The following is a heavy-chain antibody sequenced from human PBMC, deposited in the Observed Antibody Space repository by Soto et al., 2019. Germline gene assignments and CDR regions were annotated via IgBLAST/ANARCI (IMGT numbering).Heavy chain of an antibody. CDR2: ISSSGRTI. CDR3: AREDGYNYSPYYYYYYGMDV. Sequence: QVQLVESGGGLVKPGGSLRLSCAASGFTFSDYYMSWIRQAPGKGLEWVSYISSSGRTIYYADSVKGRFTISRDNAKNSRYLQMNSLRAEDTAVYYCAREDGYNYSPYYYYYYGMDVWGQGTTVTVSS. J-gene: IGHJ6*02. V-gene: IGHV3-11*01. D-gene: IGHD5-12*01. CDR1: GFTFSDYY.